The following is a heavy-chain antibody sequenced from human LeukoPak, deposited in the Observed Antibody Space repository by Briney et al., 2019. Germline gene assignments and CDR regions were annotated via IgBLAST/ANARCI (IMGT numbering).Heavy chain of an antibody. CDR3: AKRVPLTALDS. CDR1: GFTFSSYA. CDR2: IGSGSVDK. Sequence: GGSLRLSCAASGFTFSSYAMGWVRQAPGKGLEWVSVIGSGSVDKHYADTVRGRFDISRDNSKNRLFLQMNSLRVEDSGVYYCAKRVPLTALDSWGQGTLVTVSS. J-gene: IGHJ5*01. V-gene: IGHV3-23*01. D-gene: IGHD3-3*01.